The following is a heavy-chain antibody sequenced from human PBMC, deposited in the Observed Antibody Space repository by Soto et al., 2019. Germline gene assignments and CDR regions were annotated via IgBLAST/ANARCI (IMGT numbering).Heavy chain of an antibody. J-gene: IGHJ3*02. Sequence: SETLSLTCTVSGGSINSGGYYWSWIRQHPGKGLEWIGCIYYSGSTYYNPSLKSRVTISVDTSKNQFSLKLSSVTAADTAVYYCARGNAYYYDSSGYPGSDAFDIWGQGTMVTVSS. CDR1: GGSINSGGYY. CDR2: IYYSGST. V-gene: IGHV4-31*03. CDR3: ARGNAYYYDSSGYPGSDAFDI. D-gene: IGHD3-22*01.